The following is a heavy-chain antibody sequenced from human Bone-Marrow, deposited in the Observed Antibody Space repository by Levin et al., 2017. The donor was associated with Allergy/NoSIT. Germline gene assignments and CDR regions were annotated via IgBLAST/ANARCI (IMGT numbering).Heavy chain of an antibody. Sequence: PSQTLSLTCTVSGGSISSYYWSWIRQPPGKGLEWIGYIYYSGSTNYNPSLKSRVTISVDTSKNQFSLKLSSVTAADTAVYYCASSSSWYSWRNYYYYYYGMDVWGQGTTVTVSS. V-gene: IGHV4-59*01. CDR3: ASSSSWYSWRNYYYYYYGMDV. J-gene: IGHJ6*02. D-gene: IGHD6-13*01. CDR2: IYYSGST. CDR1: GGSISSYY.